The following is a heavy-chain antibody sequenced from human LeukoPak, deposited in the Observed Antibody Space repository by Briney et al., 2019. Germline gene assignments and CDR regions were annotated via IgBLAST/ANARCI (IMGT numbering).Heavy chain of an antibody. D-gene: IGHD3-16*02. CDR3: ASPAWGTFGGVIA. V-gene: IGHV3-48*01. CDR2: ISSSSSTI. Sequence: GGSLRLSCAASGFTFSSYSMNWVRQAPGKGLEWVSYISSSSSTIYYADSVKGRFTISRDNAKNSLYLQVNSLRAEDTAVYYCASPAWGTFGGVIAWGQGTLVTVSS. CDR1: GFTFSSYS. J-gene: IGHJ5*02.